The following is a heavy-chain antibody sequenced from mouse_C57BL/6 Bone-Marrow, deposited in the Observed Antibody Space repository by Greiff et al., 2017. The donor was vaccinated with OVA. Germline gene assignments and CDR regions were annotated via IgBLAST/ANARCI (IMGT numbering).Heavy chain of an antibody. D-gene: IGHD2-3*01. V-gene: IGHV1-61*01. Sequence: QVQLKQPGAELVRPGSSVKLSCKASGYTFTSYWMDWVKQRPGQGLEWIGNIYPSDSETHYNQKFKDKATLTVDKSSSTAYMQLSSLTSEDSAVYYCARRGDGYFAWFAYWGQGTLVTVSA. CDR1: GYTFTSYW. J-gene: IGHJ3*01. CDR2: IYPSDSET. CDR3: ARRGDGYFAWFAY.